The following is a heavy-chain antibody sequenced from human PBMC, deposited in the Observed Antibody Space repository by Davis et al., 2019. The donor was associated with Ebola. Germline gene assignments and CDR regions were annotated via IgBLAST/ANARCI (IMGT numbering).Heavy chain of an antibody. CDR3: CRWPYYYYYGMDV. J-gene: IGHJ6*02. CDR1: GGSFSGYY. CDR2: INHSGST. Sequence: SETLSLTCAVYGGSFSGYYWSWIRQPPGKGLEWIGEINHSGSTNYNPSLKSRVTISVDTSKNQFSLKLSSVTAADTAMYYCCRWPYYYYYGMDVWGQGTTVTVSS. D-gene: IGHD4-23*01. V-gene: IGHV4-34*01.